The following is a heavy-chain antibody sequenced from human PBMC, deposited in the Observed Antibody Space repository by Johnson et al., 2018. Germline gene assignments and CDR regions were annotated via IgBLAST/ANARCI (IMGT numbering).Heavy chain of an antibody. D-gene: IGHD2-2*01. V-gene: IGHV4-59*11. CDR3: TTDYVGRSSPSSYYMDV. J-gene: IGHJ6*03. Sequence: QVQLQESGPRLVKPSETLSLTCTVSGGSISSHYWSWIRQPPGKGLEWIGYIYYSGSTNYNPSLKSRVTISVDTSKNQFSLKPSSLTAADTTVYYCTTDYVGRSSPSSYYMDVWGKGTTVTVSS. CDR1: GGSISSHY. CDR2: IYYSGST.